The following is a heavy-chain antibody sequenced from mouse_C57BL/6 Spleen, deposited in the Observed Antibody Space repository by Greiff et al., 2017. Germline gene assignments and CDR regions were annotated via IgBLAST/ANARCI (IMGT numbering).Heavy chain of an antibody. CDR3: ARGDYDRGAMDY. D-gene: IGHD2-4*01. J-gene: IGHJ4*01. CDR1: GYTFTSYW. Sequence: QVQLQQPGAELVMPGASVKLSCKASGYTFTSYWMHWVKQRPGQGLEWIGEIDPSDSYTNYNQKFKGKSTLTVDKSSSTAYMQLSSLTSEDSAVYYWARGDYDRGAMDYWGQGTSVTVAS. CDR2: IDPSDSYT. V-gene: IGHV1-69*01.